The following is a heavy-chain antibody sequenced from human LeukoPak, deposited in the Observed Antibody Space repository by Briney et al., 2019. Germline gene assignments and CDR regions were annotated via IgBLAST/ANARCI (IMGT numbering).Heavy chain of an antibody. Sequence: SETLSLTXTVSGGSIRSYYWSWIRQPPGKGLEWIGYIYYSGSTNYNPSLKSRVTISVDTSKNQFSLKLSSMTAADTAVYYCARGYYDSSGYYQSIWGQGTMVTVSS. J-gene: IGHJ3*02. V-gene: IGHV4-59*01. D-gene: IGHD3-22*01. CDR2: IYYSGST. CDR3: ARGYYDSSGYYQSI. CDR1: GGSIRSYY.